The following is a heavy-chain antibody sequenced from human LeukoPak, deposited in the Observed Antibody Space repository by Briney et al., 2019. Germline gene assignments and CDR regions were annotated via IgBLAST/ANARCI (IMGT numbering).Heavy chain of an antibody. D-gene: IGHD2-2*01. J-gene: IGHJ4*02. CDR3: ARKRPAAMKYYFDY. V-gene: IGHV3-48*02. CDR2: IGSSGSSI. CDR1: GFTFSSSN. Sequence: PGGSLRLSCVVSGFTFSSSNMTWVRQAPGKGLEWVSYIGSSGSSINYADSVKGRFTISRDNAKNSLYLQMNSLRDEDTAVYYCARKRPAAMKYYFDYWGQGTLVTVSS.